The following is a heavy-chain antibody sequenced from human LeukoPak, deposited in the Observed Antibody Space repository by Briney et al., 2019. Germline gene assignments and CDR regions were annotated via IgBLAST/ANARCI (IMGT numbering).Heavy chain of an antibody. CDR2: IYSNNIT. J-gene: IGHJ4*02. CDR3: ARGITVMIVAPGY. D-gene: IGHD3-22*01. Sequence: GGSLRLSCAASGFTFSGNYMSWVRQAPGKGLEWLSVIYSNNITYYADSVKGRFTISRDNSKNTLYLQMNSLRAEDTAVYYCARGITVMIVAPGYWGQGTLVTVSS. V-gene: IGHV3-53*01. CDR1: GFTFSGNY.